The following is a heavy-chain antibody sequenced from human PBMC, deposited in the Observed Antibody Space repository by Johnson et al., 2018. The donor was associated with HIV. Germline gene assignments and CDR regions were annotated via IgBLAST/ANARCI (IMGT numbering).Heavy chain of an antibody. CDR3: ARGFVTIFGVDGFDI. CDR1: GFTFSSYD. D-gene: IGHD3-3*01. J-gene: IGHJ3*02. CDR2: IDTAGDT. V-gene: IGHV3-13*01. Sequence: VQLVESGGDVVQPGRSLRLSCAASGFTFSSYDMHWVRQVTGKGLEWVSGIDTAGDTYYPGSVKGRFTISRENAKNSLYLQMNSLRAGDTAVYYCARGFVTIFGVDGFDIWGQGTMVTVSS.